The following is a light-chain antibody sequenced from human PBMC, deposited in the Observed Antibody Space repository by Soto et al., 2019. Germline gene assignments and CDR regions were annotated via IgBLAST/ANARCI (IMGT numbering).Light chain of an antibody. CDR1: QSVGSN. V-gene: IGKV3-15*01. CDR3: QQYSNWPLLS. Sequence: VLTQSPATLSVSPGAGATLSCRASQSVGSNLAWYQQKPGQTPRVLIYGASTRAIGIPARFSGSGFGTEFTLTISSLQSEDFVIYYCQQYSNWPLLSFGGGTKVDVK. J-gene: IGKJ4*01. CDR2: GAS.